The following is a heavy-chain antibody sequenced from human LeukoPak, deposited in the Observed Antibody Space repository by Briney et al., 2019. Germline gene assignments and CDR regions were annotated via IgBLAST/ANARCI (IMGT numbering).Heavy chain of an antibody. D-gene: IGHD6-19*01. J-gene: IGHJ3*02. CDR2: ISSSSSYI. Sequence: PGGSLRLSCAASGFTVSSNYMNWVRQAPGKGLEWVSSISSSSSYIYYADSVKGRFTISRDNAKNSLYLQMNSLRAEDTAVYYCASLSSGWPGLHDAFDIWGQGTMVTVSS. CDR1: GFTVSSNY. CDR3: ASLSSGWPGLHDAFDI. V-gene: IGHV3-21*01.